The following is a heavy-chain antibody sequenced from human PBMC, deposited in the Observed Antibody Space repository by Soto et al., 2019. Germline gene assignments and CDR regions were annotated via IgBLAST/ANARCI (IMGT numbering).Heavy chain of an antibody. Sequence: ASVKVSCKASGYTFTGDYMHWVRQAPGQGLEWMGWLNPNSGGTNYAQKFQGWVTMTRDTSISTAYMELSRLRSDDTAVYYCARLYGDFSDYWGQGTLVTVSS. CDR2: LNPNSGGT. D-gene: IGHD3-3*01. CDR1: GYTFTGDY. J-gene: IGHJ4*02. CDR3: ARLYGDFSDY. V-gene: IGHV1-2*04.